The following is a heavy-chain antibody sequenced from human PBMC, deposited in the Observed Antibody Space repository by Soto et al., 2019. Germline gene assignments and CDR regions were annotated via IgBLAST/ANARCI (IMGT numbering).Heavy chain of an antibody. J-gene: IGHJ6*03. CDR1: GFTFSGSA. V-gene: IGHV3-73*01. Sequence: GGSLRLSCAASGFTFSGSAMHWVRQASGKGLEWVGRIRSKANSYATAYAASVKGRFTISRDDSKNTAYLQMNSLKTEDTAVYYCTRSPPNYYYYYYMDVWGKGTTVTVSS. CDR3: TRSPPNYYYYYYMDV. CDR2: IRSKANSYAT.